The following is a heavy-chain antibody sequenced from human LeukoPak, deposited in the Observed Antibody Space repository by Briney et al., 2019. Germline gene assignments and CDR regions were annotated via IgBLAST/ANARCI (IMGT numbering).Heavy chain of an antibody. V-gene: IGHV5-51*01. CDR1: GYIFSNYW. Sequence: GESLKISCKASGYIFSNYWIGWVRQMPGKGLEWMGIIYPGDSDTRYSPSFQGQVTISADKSISTAYLQWSSLKASDSAMYYCATYTSNRLDYWGQGTLVTVSS. D-gene: IGHD6-13*01. CDR3: ATYTSNRLDY. CDR2: IYPGDSDT. J-gene: IGHJ4*02.